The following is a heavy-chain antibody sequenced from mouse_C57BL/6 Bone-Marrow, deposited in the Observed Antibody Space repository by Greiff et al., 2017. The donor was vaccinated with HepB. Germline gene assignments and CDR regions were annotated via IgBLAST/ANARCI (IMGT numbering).Heavy chain of an antibody. J-gene: IGHJ1*03. CDR2: INYDGSST. D-gene: IGHD1-1*01. CDR1: GFTFSDYY. CDR3: ARGYYGSSYGWYFDV. V-gene: IGHV5-16*01. Sequence: EVKLVESEGGLVQPGSSMKLSCTASGFTFSDYYMAWVRQVPEKGLEWVANINYDGSSTYYLDSLKSRFIISRDNAKNILYLQMSSLKSEDTATYYCARGYYGSSYGWYFDVWGTGTTVTVSS.